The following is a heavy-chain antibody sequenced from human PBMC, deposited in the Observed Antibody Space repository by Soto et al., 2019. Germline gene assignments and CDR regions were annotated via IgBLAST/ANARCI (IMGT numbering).Heavy chain of an antibody. CDR3: ARHGSGSYRDYYYYGMDV. D-gene: IGHD3-10*01. V-gene: IGHV4-59*08. J-gene: IGHJ6*02. CDR2: IYYSGST. Sequence: ETLSLTCTVSGGSISSYYWSWIRQPPGKGLEWIGYIYYSGSTNYNPSLKSRVTISVDTSKNQFSLKLSSVTAADTAVYYCARHGSGSYRDYYYYGMDVWGQGTTVTVS. CDR1: GGSISSYY.